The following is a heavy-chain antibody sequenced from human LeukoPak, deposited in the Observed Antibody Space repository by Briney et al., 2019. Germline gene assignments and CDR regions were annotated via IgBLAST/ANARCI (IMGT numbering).Heavy chain of an antibody. Sequence: GGSLRLSCAASRFTFSDYWMHWVRQAPGKGLVWVSRINRDGGGTTYADSVKGRFTISRDNAKNTLYLQMNSLRAEDTAVYFCARVAYGDYGVFDYWGQGTPVTVSS. J-gene: IGHJ4*02. CDR3: ARVAYGDYGVFDY. D-gene: IGHD4-17*01. CDR1: RFTFSDYW. V-gene: IGHV3-74*01. CDR2: INRDGGGT.